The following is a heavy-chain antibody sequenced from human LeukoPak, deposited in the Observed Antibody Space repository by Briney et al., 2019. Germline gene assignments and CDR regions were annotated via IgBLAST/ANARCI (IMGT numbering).Heavy chain of an antibody. Sequence: GASVKVSCRASGYTFTGYYMHWVRQAPGQGLEWMGWINPNSGGTNYAQKFQGRVTMTRDTSISTAYMELSRLRSDDTAVYYCARGPYYDFWSGYYADYWGQGTLVTVSS. CDR3: ARGPYYDFWSGYYADY. D-gene: IGHD3-3*01. J-gene: IGHJ4*02. CDR1: GYTFTGYY. CDR2: INPNSGGT. V-gene: IGHV1-2*02.